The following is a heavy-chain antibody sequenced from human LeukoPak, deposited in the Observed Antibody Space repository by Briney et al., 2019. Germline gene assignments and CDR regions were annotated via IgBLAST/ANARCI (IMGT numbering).Heavy chain of an antibody. CDR1: GYTFTSYD. J-gene: IGHJ4*02. Sequence: ASVKVSCKASGYTFTSYDINWVRLATGQGLEWMGWMNPNSGNTGYAQKFQGRVTMTRNTSISTAYMELSSLRSEDTAVYYCARGIRKIFGVVISLVGFDYWGQGTLVTVSS. CDR3: ARGIRKIFGVVISLVGFDY. CDR2: MNPNSGNT. V-gene: IGHV1-8*01. D-gene: IGHD3-3*01.